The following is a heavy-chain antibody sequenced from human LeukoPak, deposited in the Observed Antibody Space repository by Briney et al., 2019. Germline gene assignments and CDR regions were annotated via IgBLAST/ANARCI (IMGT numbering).Heavy chain of an antibody. CDR3: ARDMASYDILTGYYYYYGMDV. V-gene: IGHV4-39*07. CDR1: GGSISSSSYY. J-gene: IGHJ6*02. D-gene: IGHD3-9*01. Sequence: PSETLSLTCTVSGGSISSSSYYWGWIRQPPGKGLEWIGSIYYSGSTYYNPSLKSRVTISVDTSKNQFSLKLSSVTAADTAVYYCARDMASYDILTGYYYYYGMDVWGQGTTVTVSS. CDR2: IYYSGST.